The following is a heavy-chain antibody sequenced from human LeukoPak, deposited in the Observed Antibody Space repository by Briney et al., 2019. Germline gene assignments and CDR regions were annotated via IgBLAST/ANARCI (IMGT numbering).Heavy chain of an antibody. CDR1: GGSISSGGYH. CDR2: IYYSGTT. D-gene: IGHD4-23*01. V-gene: IGHV4-31*03. J-gene: IGHJ5*02. Sequence: SETLSLTCTVSGGSISSGGYHWSWIRQHPGKDLEWIGYIYYSGTTYYSPTLKGRVTISVDTSNNQFSLKLSSVAAADTAVYYCARYGGDSRGNWFDPWGQGTLVTVSS. CDR3: ARYGGDSRGNWFDP.